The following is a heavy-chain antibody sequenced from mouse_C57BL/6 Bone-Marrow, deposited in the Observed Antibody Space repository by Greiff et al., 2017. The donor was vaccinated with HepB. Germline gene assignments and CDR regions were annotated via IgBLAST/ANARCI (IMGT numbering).Heavy chain of an antibody. J-gene: IGHJ4*01. V-gene: IGHV5-12*01. CDR2: ISNGGGST. D-gene: IGHD3-3*01. Sequence: DVQLVESGGGLVQPGGSLKLSCAASGFTFSDYYMYWVRQTPEKRLEWVAYISNGGGSTYYPDTVKGRFTISRDNAKNTLYLQMSRLKSEDTAMYYCARHARMDYWGQGTSVTVSS. CDR3: ARHARMDY. CDR1: GFTFSDYY.